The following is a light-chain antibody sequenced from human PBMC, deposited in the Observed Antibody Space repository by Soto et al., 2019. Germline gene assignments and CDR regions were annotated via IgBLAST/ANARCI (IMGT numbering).Light chain of an antibody. CDR3: QQYGSSPEWT. CDR2: GAS. Sequence: EIVLTPSPGTLSLSLGERATLSCRAIQSVSSSYLAWYQQKPGQAPRLLIYGASSRATGIPDRFSGSGSGTDFTLTISRLEAEDFAVYYCQQYGSSPEWTFGQGTKVDIK. J-gene: IGKJ1*01. V-gene: IGKV3-20*01. CDR1: QSVSSSY.